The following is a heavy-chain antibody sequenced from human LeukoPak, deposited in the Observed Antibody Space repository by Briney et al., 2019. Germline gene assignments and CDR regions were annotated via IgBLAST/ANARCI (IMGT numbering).Heavy chain of an antibody. V-gene: IGHV1-69*06. CDR2: IIPIFGTA. Sequence: ASVKVSCKASGGTFSSYAISWVRQAPGQGLEWMGGIIPIFGTANYAQKFQGRVTITADKSTSTAYMELSSLRSEDTAVYYCANTQYYYGSGSSYYFDYWGQGTLVTVSS. J-gene: IGHJ4*02. CDR1: GGTFSSYA. CDR3: ANTQYYYGSGSSYYFDY. D-gene: IGHD3-10*01.